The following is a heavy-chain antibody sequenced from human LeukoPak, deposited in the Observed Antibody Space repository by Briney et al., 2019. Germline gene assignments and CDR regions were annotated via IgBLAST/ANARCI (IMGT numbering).Heavy chain of an antibody. CDR2: IYYSGST. CDR3: ARGGSWPEYFQH. CDR1: GGSISSYY. J-gene: IGHJ1*01. D-gene: IGHD6-13*01. V-gene: IGHV4-59*12. Sequence: SETLSLTCTVSGGSISSYYWSWIRQPPGKGLEWIGYIYYSGSTNYNPSLKSRVTISVETSKNQFSLKLSSVTAADTAVYYCARGGSWPEYFQHWGQGTLVTVSS.